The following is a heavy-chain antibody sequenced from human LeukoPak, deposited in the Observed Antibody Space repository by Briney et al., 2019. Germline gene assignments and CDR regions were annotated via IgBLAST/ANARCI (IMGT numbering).Heavy chain of an antibody. V-gene: IGHV3-74*01. CDR3: ARALLDLGYCSSTSCPSDAFDI. D-gene: IGHD2-2*01. CDR1: GFTFSNAW. CDR2: INSDGSST. J-gene: IGHJ3*02. Sequence: GGSLRLSCAASGFTFSNAWMSWVRQAPGKGLVWVSRINSDGSSTSYADSVKGRFTISRDNAKNTLYLQMNSLRAEDTAVYYCARALLDLGYCSSTSCPSDAFDIWGQGTMVTVSS.